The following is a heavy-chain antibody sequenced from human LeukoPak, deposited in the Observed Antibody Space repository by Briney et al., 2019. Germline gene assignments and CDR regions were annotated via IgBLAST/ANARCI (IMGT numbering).Heavy chain of an antibody. J-gene: IGHJ4*02. D-gene: IGHD5-24*01. CDR2: MNGEGSTI. CDR1: GFAFGTYW. Sequence: GGSLRLSCAASGFAFGTYWMHWVRQAPGKGLEWLSRMNGEGSTINYADSVKGRFTISRDNAKNTLYLQMNSLRAEDTAVYYCAKDLDGEMATIGDYWGQGTLVTVSS. CDR3: AKDLDGEMATIGDY. V-gene: IGHV3-74*01.